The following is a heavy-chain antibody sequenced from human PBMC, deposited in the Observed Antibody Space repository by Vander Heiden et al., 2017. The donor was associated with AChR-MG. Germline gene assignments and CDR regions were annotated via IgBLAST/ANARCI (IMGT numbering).Heavy chain of an antibody. CDR2: ISGSGGST. CDR1: GFIFSSYA. Sequence: EVQLSESGGGLVQPGGSLRLSCAASGFIFSSYAMSWVRQAPGKGLEWVSAISGSGGSTYYADSVKGRFTISRDNSKNTLYLQMNSLRAEDTAVYYCAKAGAAYCGGDCDFDYWGQGTLVTVSS. J-gene: IGHJ4*02. CDR3: AKAGAAYCGGDCDFDY. V-gene: IGHV3-23*01. D-gene: IGHD2-21*02.